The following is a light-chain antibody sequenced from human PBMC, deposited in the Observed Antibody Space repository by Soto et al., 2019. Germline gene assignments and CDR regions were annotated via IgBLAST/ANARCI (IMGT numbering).Light chain of an antibody. V-gene: IGLV2-14*01. CDR2: EVS. J-gene: IGLJ1*01. CDR3: ASYSGRCTFV. Sequence: QSALTQPASVSGSPGQSITISCAGTTSDVGGYNYVSWYQQHPGQAPKLMIFEVSNRPSGVSSRFSGSKSGNTASLTISGLQPEDEADYYCASYSGRCTFVFGTGTKLTVL. CDR1: TSDVGGYNY.